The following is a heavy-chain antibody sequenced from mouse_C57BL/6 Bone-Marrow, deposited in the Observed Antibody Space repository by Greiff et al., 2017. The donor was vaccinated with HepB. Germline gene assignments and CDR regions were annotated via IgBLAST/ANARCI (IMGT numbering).Heavy chain of an antibody. Sequence: EVKLVESGPGLVKPSQSLSLTCSVTGYSITSGYYWNWIRQFPGNKLEWMGYISYDGSNNYNPSLKNRISITRDTSKNQFFLKLNSVTTEDTATYYCARDQILHYYGSSYVGYYFDYWGQGTTLTVSS. CDR1: GYSITSGYY. CDR3: ARDQILHYYGSSYVGYYFDY. D-gene: IGHD1-1*01. V-gene: IGHV3-6*01. CDR2: ISYDGSN. J-gene: IGHJ2*01.